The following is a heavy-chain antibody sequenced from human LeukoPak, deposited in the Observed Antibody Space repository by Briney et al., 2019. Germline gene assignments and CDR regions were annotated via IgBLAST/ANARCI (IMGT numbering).Heavy chain of an antibody. CDR3: ATRGGGQMVRGIPDAFDI. D-gene: IGHD3-10*01. CDR2: VYPGDSDT. CDR1: GYNFPSYW. J-gene: IGHJ3*02. V-gene: IGHV5-51*01. Sequence: GESLKISCKGSGYNFPSYWIGWVRQMPGKGLEWMGIVYPGDSDTRYSPSFQGQVTISADKSISTAHLHWSSLKASDTAMYYCATRGGGQMVRGIPDAFDIWGQGTMVTVSS.